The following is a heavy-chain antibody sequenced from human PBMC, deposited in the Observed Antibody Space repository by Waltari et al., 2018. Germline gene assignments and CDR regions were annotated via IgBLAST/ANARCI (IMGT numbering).Heavy chain of an antibody. CDR2: IYTRGST. Sequence: QVQLQESGPGLVKPSQTLSLTCTVSGGSISSGSYYWSWIRQPAGKGLEWIGYIYTRGSTNHNPSLKSRVTISVDTSKNQFSLKLSSVTAADTAVYYCARSYYGSGSYIVFQHWGQGTLVTVSS. J-gene: IGHJ1*01. D-gene: IGHD3-10*01. CDR1: GGSISSGSYY. CDR3: ARSYYGSGSYIVFQH. V-gene: IGHV4-61*09.